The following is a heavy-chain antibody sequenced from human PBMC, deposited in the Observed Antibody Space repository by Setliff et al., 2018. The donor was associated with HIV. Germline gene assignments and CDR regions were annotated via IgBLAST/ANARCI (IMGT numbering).Heavy chain of an antibody. J-gene: IGHJ6*02. CDR1: GFTLSSYA. CDR3: AKVIGYSYGYRGYYYGMDV. D-gene: IGHD5-18*01. CDR2: IWYDGNNK. V-gene: IGHV3-33*06. Sequence: LKISCAASGFTLSSYAMYWVRQAPGKGLEWVAVIWYDGNNKYYADSVKGRFTISRDNSKNTLYLQMNSVRVEDTAVYYCAKVIGYSYGYRGYYYGMDVWGQGTTVTVSS.